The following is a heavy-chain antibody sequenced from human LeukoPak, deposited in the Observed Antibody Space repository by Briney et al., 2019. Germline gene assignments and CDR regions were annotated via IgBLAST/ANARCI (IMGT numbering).Heavy chain of an antibody. CDR3: AKETLVTAILGNAFDI. CDR1: GFTFDDYA. Sequence: GGSLRLSCAASGFTFDDYAMHWVRQAPGKGLEWVSLISGDGGSTYYADSVKGRSTISRDNSKNSLYLQMNSLRTEDTALYYCAKETLVTAILGNAFDIWGQGTMVTVSS. D-gene: IGHD2-21*02. CDR2: ISGDGGST. V-gene: IGHV3-43*02. J-gene: IGHJ3*02.